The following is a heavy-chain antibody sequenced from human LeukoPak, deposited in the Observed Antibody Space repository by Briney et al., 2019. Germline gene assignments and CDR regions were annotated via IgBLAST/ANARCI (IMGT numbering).Heavy chain of an antibody. J-gene: IGHJ5*02. CDR3: ARDQLHEILTGTITWFDP. V-gene: IGHV3-30*02. CDR2: IRYDGDNK. D-gene: IGHD3-9*01. Sequence: GGSLRLSCAASGFTFSIYGIHWVRQAPGKGLEWVAFIRYDGDNKYYADSVKGRFTISRDNSKNTLYVQMNSLRAEDTAVYYCARDQLHEILTGTITWFDPWGQGTLVTVSS. CDR1: GFTFSIYG.